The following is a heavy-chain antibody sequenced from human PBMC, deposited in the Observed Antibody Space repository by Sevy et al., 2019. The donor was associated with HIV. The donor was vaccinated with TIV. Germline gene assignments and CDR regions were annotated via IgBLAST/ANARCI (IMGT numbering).Heavy chain of an antibody. D-gene: IGHD3-10*01. CDR3: AKDETWFVTLERYYFDY. CDR2: ISGSGGST. Sequence: GGSLRLSCAASGFTFSSYAMSWVRQAPGKGLEWVSAISGSGGSTYYADSVKGRFTNSRDNSKKTLYLQMNSLRAEDTAVYYCAKDETWFVTLERYYFDYWGQGTLVTVSS. CDR1: GFTFSSYA. V-gene: IGHV3-23*01. J-gene: IGHJ4*02.